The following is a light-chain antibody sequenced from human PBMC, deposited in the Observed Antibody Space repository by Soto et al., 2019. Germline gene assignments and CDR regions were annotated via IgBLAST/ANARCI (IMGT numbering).Light chain of an antibody. Sequence: DIQMTQSPSSLSASVGDRVTITCRASQNINSYANWYQQKPGKAPKLLIYAASSLQSGVPSRFSGSESGTDFTLTISRLQPEDFATYYCQQTYSNPPWTFGQGTKVEVK. V-gene: IGKV1-39*01. CDR1: QNINSY. CDR2: AAS. CDR3: QQTYSNPPWT. J-gene: IGKJ1*01.